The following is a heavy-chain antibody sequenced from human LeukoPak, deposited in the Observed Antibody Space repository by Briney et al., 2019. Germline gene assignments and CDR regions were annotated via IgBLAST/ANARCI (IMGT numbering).Heavy chain of an antibody. CDR3: ARLSGTYLIDY. Sequence: PGRSLRLSCAASGFTFSRNGMHWVRQAPGKGLEWVALIWYDASNEYYADSVKGRFTISRDNSKNTLYLQMNSLRVEDTAVYYCARLSGTYLIDYWGQGTLVTVSS. J-gene: IGHJ4*02. CDR1: GFTFSRNG. CDR2: IWYDASNE. V-gene: IGHV3-33*01. D-gene: IGHD1-26*01.